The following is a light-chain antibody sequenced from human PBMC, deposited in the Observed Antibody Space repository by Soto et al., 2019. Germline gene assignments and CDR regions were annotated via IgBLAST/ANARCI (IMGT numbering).Light chain of an antibody. J-gene: IGKJ2*01. CDR1: QSVSSKY. Sequence: EIVLTQSPGTLSLSPGERATLSCRASQSVSSKYLGWYQQKPGQAHMLLIYGASRGAAGIPDRFSGSGSGTDFTHTISSLEPEDFAVYFCQQYGRSPMFNFGQGTKLDVK. CDR3: QQYGRSPMFN. V-gene: IGKV3-20*01. CDR2: GAS.